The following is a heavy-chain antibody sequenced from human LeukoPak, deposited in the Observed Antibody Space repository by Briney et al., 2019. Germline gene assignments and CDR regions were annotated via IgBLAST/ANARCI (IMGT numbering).Heavy chain of an antibody. CDR3: ARGSGGYLVYFQH. CDR2: ISGSVGGT. V-gene: IGHV3-23*01. D-gene: IGHD1-26*01. J-gene: IGHJ1*01. CDR1: GFTFSSYA. Sequence: GGSLRLSCAASGFTFSSYAMSWVRQAPGKGLKWVSAISGSVGGTYYADSVKCRFTIPRDNSKSTLYLQMNSLRAEDTAVSYCARGSGGYLVYFQHWGEGTLVTVSS.